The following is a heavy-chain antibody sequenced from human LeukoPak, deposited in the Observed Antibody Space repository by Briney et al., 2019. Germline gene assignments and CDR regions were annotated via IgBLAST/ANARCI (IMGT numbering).Heavy chain of an antibody. CDR1: GYTFTGYY. Sequence: GASVKVSCKASGYTFTGYYMHWVRQAPGQGLEWMGWINPNSGGTNYAQKLQGRVTMTTDTSTSTAYMELRSLRSDDTAVYYCAREMHYYDSSGYLGGDYWGQGTLVTVPS. CDR2: INPNSGGT. CDR3: AREMHYYDSSGYLGGDY. D-gene: IGHD3-22*01. V-gene: IGHV1-2*02. J-gene: IGHJ4*02.